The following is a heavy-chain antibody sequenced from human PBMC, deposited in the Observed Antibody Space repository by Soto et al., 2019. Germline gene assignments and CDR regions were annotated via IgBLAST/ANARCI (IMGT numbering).Heavy chain of an antibody. J-gene: IGHJ4*02. CDR2: MHYTGFS. CDR3: ARAGSSGTRVDY. V-gene: IGHV4-59*02. CDR1: GDSVTSHY. D-gene: IGHD3-22*01. Sequence: PSETLSLTCSFSGDSVTSHYLTWIRQSPGKGLEWIGYMHYTGFSNYNPSLKSRVTISVDTSKNQFSLKLSSVTAADTAVYYCARAGSSGTRVDYWGQGTLVTVSS.